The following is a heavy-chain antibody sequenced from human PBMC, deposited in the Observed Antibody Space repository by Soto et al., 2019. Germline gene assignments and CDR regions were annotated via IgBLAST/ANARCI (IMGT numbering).Heavy chain of an antibody. V-gene: IGHV1-69*12. Sequence: QVQLVQSGAEVKKPGSSVKVSCKASGGTFSSYAISWVRQAPGQGLEWMGGIIPIFGTANYAQKFQGRVTITADESTRTAYMELSSLRSEDTAVYYCARDDYGGNSGSYSYYGMDVWGQGATVTVSS. J-gene: IGHJ6*02. D-gene: IGHD4-17*01. CDR1: GGTFSSYA. CDR2: IIPIFGTA. CDR3: ARDDYGGNSGSYSYYGMDV.